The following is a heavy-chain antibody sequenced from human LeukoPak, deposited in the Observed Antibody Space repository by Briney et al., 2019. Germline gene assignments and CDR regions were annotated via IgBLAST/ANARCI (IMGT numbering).Heavy chain of an antibody. D-gene: IGHD3-3*01. CDR3: ARGVLTIFGVASYYFDY. J-gene: IGHJ4*02. CDR2: IIPILGIA. V-gene: IGHV1-69*04. Sequence: GASVKVSCKASGGTFSSYAISWVRQAPGQGLEWMGRIIPILGIANYAQKFQGRVTITADKSTSTAYMELSSLRSEDTAVYYCARGVLTIFGVASYYFDYWGQGTLVTVSS. CDR1: GGTFSSYA.